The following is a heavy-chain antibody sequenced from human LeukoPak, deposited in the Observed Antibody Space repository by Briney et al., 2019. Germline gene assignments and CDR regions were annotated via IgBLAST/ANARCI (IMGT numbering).Heavy chain of an antibody. Sequence: SETLSLTCTVSGGSISSSSYYWGWIRQPPGKGLEWIGSIYYSGSTYYNPSLESRVTISVDTSKNQFSLKLSSVTAADTAVYYCARVSVQWSTFMSGGYYAPFEVGYMDVWGKGTTVTVSS. J-gene: IGHJ6*03. CDR2: IYYSGST. CDR3: ARVSVQWSTFMSGGYYAPFEVGYMDV. D-gene: IGHD3-3*01. V-gene: IGHV4-39*07. CDR1: GGSISSSSYY.